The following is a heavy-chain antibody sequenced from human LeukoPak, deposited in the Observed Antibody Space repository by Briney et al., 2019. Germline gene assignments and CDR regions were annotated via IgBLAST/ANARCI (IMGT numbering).Heavy chain of an antibody. CDR2: IYYTGAT. Sequence: SETLSLTCTVSGGPISGDYWGWIRQPPGKGLEWVAYIYYTGATNYNPSLKSRATISVDTSKNQFSLRLSSVTAADTAVYYCARLQGDSTAIFDYWGQGTLVSVSS. D-gene: IGHD2-21*01. CDR3: ARLQGDSTAIFDY. V-gene: IGHV4-59*01. CDR1: GGPISGDY. J-gene: IGHJ4*02.